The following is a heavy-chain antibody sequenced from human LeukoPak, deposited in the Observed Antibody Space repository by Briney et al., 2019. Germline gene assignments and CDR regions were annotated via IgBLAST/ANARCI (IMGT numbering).Heavy chain of an antibody. CDR3: ARLPGDSTIYDL. J-gene: IGHJ5*02. CDR2: IRQDGNDI. Sequence: GGSLRLSCAASGFTLSRHWMSWVRQAPGKGLEWVASIRQDGNDINYVESVKGRFIISRDNAGNSVSLQMGSLRAEDTAMYYCARLPGDSTIYDLWGQGTLVTVSS. V-gene: IGHV3-7*01. D-gene: IGHD5/OR15-5a*01. CDR1: GFTLSRHW.